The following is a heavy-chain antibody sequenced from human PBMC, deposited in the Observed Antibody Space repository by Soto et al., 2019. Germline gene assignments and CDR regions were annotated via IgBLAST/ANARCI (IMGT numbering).Heavy chain of an antibody. CDR3: ANRRGAGGHFDY. D-gene: IGHD2-15*01. CDR1: GFTVSSYA. Sequence: ESGGGLVQPEGSLRLSCAASGFTVSSYAMGWVRQGPGKGLEWVAVVSIGGSTHYADSVRGRFTISRDNSKNTLSLQMNSLTAEDTAVYFCANRRGAGGHFDYWGQGALVTVSS. V-gene: IGHV3-23*01. J-gene: IGHJ4*02. CDR2: VSIGGST.